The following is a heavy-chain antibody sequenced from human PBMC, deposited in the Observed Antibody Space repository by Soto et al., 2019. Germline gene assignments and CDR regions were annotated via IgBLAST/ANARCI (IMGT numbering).Heavy chain of an antibody. CDR3: AKLGVGVVGATDY. D-gene: IGHD1-26*01. CDR1: GFTFSSYA. Sequence: EVQLLESGGGLVQPGGSLRLSCAACGFTFSSYALSWVRQAPGKGLEWVSTISRSGDSTYYADSVKGRFTISRDNPKNTLYLQMNSLRAEDTAVYYCAKLGVGVVGATDYWGQGTLVTVSS. V-gene: IGHV3-23*01. J-gene: IGHJ4*02. CDR2: ISRSGDST.